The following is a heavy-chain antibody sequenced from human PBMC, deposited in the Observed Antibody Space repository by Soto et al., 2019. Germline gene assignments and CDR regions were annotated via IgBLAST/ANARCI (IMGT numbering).Heavy chain of an antibody. CDR1: GGSLSSYY. Sequence: PSETLSLTCTVSGGSLSSYYWSWIRQPPGKGLEWIGYIYDSGSTNYNPSLKSRVTISVDTSKNQFSLKLSSVTAAETAVYYCARAAAGETELFDYWGQGTLVTVSS. J-gene: IGHJ4*02. V-gene: IGHV4-59*08. D-gene: IGHD6-13*01. CDR3: ARAAAGETELFDY. CDR2: IYDSGST.